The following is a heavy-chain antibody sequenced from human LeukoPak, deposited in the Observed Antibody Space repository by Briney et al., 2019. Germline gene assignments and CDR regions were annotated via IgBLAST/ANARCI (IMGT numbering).Heavy chain of an antibody. D-gene: IGHD3-3*01. J-gene: IGHJ4*02. V-gene: IGHV3-74*01. CDR1: GFDFSSNW. Sequence: HPGGSLRLSCAASGFDFSSNWMHWVRRAPGQGLVWVSRIKGDGISTNYADSVKGRFTISRDIAKNTLYLQMNSLRAEDTGVYYCAKDHYWSIDYWGRGTLVTVSS. CDR3: AKDHYWSIDY. CDR2: IKGDGIST.